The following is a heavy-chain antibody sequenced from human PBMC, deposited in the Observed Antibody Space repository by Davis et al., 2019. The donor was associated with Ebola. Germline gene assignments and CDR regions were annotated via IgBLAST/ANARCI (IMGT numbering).Heavy chain of an antibody. V-gene: IGHV4-34*01. CDR1: GGSISSYY. Sequence: SETLSLTCTVSGGSISSYYWSWIRQPPGKGLEWIGEINHSGSTNYNPSLKSRVTISVDTSKNQFSLKLSSVTAADTAVYYCARGRGEDIVVVVAAGFDYWGQGTLVTVSS. D-gene: IGHD2-15*01. CDR3: ARGRGEDIVVVVAAGFDY. J-gene: IGHJ4*02. CDR2: INHSGST.